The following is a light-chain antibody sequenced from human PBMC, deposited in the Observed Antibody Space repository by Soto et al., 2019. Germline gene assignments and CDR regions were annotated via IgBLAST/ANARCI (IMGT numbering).Light chain of an antibody. CDR2: DAS. Sequence: EIVLTQSPATLSLSPGERATLSCRASQSVSNFLAWYQQKPGQAPRLLIYDASTMATGIPARFSGSGSGTDFALTISSLEPEDFAVYYCQQRRTWPPLTFGGGTKVEIK. CDR1: QSVSNF. J-gene: IGKJ4*01. CDR3: QQRRTWPPLT. V-gene: IGKV3-11*01.